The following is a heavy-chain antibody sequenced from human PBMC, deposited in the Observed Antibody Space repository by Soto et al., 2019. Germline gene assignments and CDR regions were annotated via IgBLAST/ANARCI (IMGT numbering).Heavy chain of an antibody. J-gene: IGHJ3*02. Sequence: SVKGSCKASGFTFTSSAVQWVRQARGQRLEWIGWIVVGSGNTNYAQKFQERVTITRDMSTSTAYMELSSLRSEDTAVYYCAAAYSGSYSDAFDIWGQGTMVTVSS. CDR2: IVVGSGNT. V-gene: IGHV1-58*01. CDR1: GFTFTSSA. CDR3: AAAYSGSYSDAFDI. D-gene: IGHD1-26*01.